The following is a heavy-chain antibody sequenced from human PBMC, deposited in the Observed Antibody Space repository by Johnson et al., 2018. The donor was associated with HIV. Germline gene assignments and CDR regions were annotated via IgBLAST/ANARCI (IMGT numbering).Heavy chain of an antibody. CDR2: IKSKTDGETT. D-gene: IGHD6-13*01. J-gene: IGHJ3*02. CDR3: AKWYSSSWYVAFDI. CDR1: GFTFSNAW. Sequence: VQLVESGGGVVQPGTSLRLSCAASGFTFSNAWMSWVRQAPGKGLEWVGRIKSKTDGETTDYAAPVKGRFTISRGNSKNTLYLQMNSLRAEDTAVYYCAKWYSSSWYVAFDIWGQGTMVTVSS. V-gene: IGHV3-15*01.